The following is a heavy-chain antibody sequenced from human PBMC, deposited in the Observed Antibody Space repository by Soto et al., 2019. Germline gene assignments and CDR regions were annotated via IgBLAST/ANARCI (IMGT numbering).Heavy chain of an antibody. V-gene: IGHV1-2*02. Sequence: ASVKVSCKACRYTFTAYFLHWMRQAPGRGLEWSGWINPNNGDTTYAQDFQGRLTLNRDTYINTAYTELSRLRSHAPAANHFPSESLYRYHYY. D-gene: IGHD1-20*01. CDR1: RYTFTAYF. J-gene: IGHJ6*01. CDR3: PSESLYRYHYY. CDR2: INPNNGDT.